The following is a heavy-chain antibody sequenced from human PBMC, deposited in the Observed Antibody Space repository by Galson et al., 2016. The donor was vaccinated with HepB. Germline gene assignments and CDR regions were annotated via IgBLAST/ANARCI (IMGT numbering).Heavy chain of an antibody. V-gene: IGHV3-7*01. CDR1: EFSFTSFW. CDR2: INVDGNEK. CDR3: ARGMNFYYYGLAV. J-gene: IGHJ6*02. Sequence: SLRLSCAASEFSFTSFWMTWVRQAPGKGLEWLANINVDGNEKYYVDSVEGRFTISRDNAKNSVYLQMNALRGEDTAVYYCARGMNFYYYGLAVWGQGTSVTVSS.